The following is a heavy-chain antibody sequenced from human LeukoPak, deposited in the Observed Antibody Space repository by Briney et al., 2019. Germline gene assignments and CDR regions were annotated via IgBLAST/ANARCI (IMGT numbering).Heavy chain of an antibody. J-gene: IGHJ1*01. V-gene: IGHV1-69*05. Sequence: SVKVSCKASGGTFCSYAISWVRQAPGQGLEWVGRIIPIFGTANYAQKFQGRVTITTDESTSTAYMELSSLRSEDTAVYYCAISRDIVVVVAAPNFQHWGQGTLVTVSS. D-gene: IGHD2-15*01. CDR3: AISRDIVVVVAAPNFQH. CDR1: GGTFCSYA. CDR2: IIPIFGTA.